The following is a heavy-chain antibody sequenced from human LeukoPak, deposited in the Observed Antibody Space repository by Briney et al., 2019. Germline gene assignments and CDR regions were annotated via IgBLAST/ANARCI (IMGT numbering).Heavy chain of an antibody. CDR3: GRAGRYCSGCPCNAEPCIDS. V-gene: IGHV4-59*01. Sequence: PETRSPARPVSGGSTAGLSSGCARQPPGKGLEWLGYIHSSGNTRYNPSLRSRITMSVDTSKNQLSLKLNSVTAADTAVYYCGRAGRYCSGCPCNAEPCIDSWGQGTLVTVSS. D-gene: IGHD2-15*01. CDR2: IHSSGNT. J-gene: IGHJ4*02. CDR1: GGSTAGLS.